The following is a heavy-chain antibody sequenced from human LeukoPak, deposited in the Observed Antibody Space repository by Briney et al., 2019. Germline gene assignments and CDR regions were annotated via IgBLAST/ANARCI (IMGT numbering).Heavy chain of an antibody. J-gene: IGHJ6*02. D-gene: IGHD4-17*01. Sequence: ASVKVSCKASGYTFTSYDINWVRQATGQGLEWMGWMNPNSGNTGYAQKFQGRVTMTRNASISTAYMELSSLRSEDTAVYYCARMTVAYYYYYGMDVWGQGTTVTVSS. V-gene: IGHV1-8*01. CDR3: ARMTVAYYYYYGMDV. CDR1: GYTFTSYD. CDR2: MNPNSGNT.